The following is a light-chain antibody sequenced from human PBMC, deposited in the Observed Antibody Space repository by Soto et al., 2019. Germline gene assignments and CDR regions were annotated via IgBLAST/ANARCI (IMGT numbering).Light chain of an antibody. CDR1: QGISSY. Sequence: IQLTQSPSSLSASVGDRVTITCRASQGISSYLAWYQQKPGKAPKLLIYAASTLKSGVPSRFSGSGSGTDSTLTISSLQPEDFATYYCQQLNSYPLTFGGGTKVEIK. V-gene: IGKV1-9*01. J-gene: IGKJ4*01. CDR2: AAS. CDR3: QQLNSYPLT.